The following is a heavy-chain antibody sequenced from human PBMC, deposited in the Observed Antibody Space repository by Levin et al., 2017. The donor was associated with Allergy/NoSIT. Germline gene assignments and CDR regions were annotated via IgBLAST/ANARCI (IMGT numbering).Heavy chain of an antibody. CDR3: AREGPHGDYVPNDY. J-gene: IGHJ4*02. D-gene: IGHD4-17*01. CDR2: IWYDGSNK. CDR1: GFTFSSYG. V-gene: IGHV3-33*01. Sequence: GESLRISCAASGFTFSSYGMHWVRQAPGKGLEWVAVIWYDGSNKYYADSVKGRFTISRDNSKNTLYLQMNSLRAEDTAVYYCAREGPHGDYVPNDYWGQGTLVTVSS.